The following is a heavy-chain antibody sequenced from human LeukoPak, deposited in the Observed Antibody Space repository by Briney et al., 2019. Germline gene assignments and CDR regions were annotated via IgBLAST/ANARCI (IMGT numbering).Heavy chain of an antibody. CDR2: ISAYNGNT. J-gene: IGHJ4*02. CDR3: ARDHAFGYSYSPDY. CDR1: GYTFTSYG. Sequence: GASVRVSCKASGYTFTSYGISWVRQAPGQGLEWMGWISAYNGNTNYAQKLQGRVTMTTDTSTSTAYMELRSLRSDDTAVYYCARDHAFGYSYSPDYWGQGTLVTVSS. V-gene: IGHV1-18*01. D-gene: IGHD5-18*01.